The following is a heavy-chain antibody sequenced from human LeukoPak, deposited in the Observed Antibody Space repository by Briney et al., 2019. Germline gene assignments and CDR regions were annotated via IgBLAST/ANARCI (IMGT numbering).Heavy chain of an antibody. CDR2: IYYSGST. Sequence: PSETLSLTCTVSGGSISSYYWSWIRQPPGKGLEWIGYIYYSGSTNYNPSLKSRVTISVDASKNQFSLKLGSVTAADTAVYYCASTYYHDSSGYSPYYYYYYMDVWGKGTTVTVSS. CDR1: GGSISSYY. J-gene: IGHJ6*03. CDR3: ASTYYHDSSGYSPYYYYYYMDV. V-gene: IGHV4-59*01. D-gene: IGHD3-22*01.